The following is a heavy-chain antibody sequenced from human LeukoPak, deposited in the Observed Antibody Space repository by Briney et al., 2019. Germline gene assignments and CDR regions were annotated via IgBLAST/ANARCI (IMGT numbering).Heavy chain of an antibody. CDR1: GFTFSNAW. Sequence: GGSLRLSCAASGFTFSNAWMNWVRQAPGKGREWVGHIKSKTDGGTTDYAAPVKGRFTISRDDSKNTLYLQMNSLKTEDTAVYYCSTGVRFIWGQGTMVTVSS. V-gene: IGHV3-15*01. CDR2: IKSKTDGGTT. D-gene: IGHD3-3*01. J-gene: IGHJ3*02. CDR3: STGVRFI.